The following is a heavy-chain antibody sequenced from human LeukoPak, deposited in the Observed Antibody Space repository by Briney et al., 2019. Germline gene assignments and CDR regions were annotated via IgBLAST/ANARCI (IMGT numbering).Heavy chain of an antibody. CDR3: ARGLTYYDILTGYYPLDY. J-gene: IGHJ4*02. Sequence: GGSLRLSCAASGFTFSSYSMNWVRQAPGKGLEWVSSISSSSSYIYYADSVKGRFTISRDNAKNSLYLQMNSLRAEDTAVYYCARGLTYYDILTGYYPLDYWGQGTLVTVSS. CDR1: GFTFSSYS. D-gene: IGHD3-9*01. V-gene: IGHV3-21*01. CDR2: ISSSSSYI.